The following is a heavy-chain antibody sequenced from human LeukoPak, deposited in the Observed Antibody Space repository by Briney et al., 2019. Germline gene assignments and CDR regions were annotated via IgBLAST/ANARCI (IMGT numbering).Heavy chain of an antibody. V-gene: IGHV3-23*01. CDR1: GFIFSSHG. CDR3: AKEGRYKTGEFDY. Sequence: PGGSLRLSCAASGFIFSSHGMNWVRQAPGKGLEWVSGISPSGDITYYADSVKGRFTISRDNSKNTLYLQMNSLRAEDTAVYYCAKEGRYKTGEFDYWGQGTLVTVSS. CDR2: ISPSGDIT. D-gene: IGHD7-27*01. J-gene: IGHJ4*02.